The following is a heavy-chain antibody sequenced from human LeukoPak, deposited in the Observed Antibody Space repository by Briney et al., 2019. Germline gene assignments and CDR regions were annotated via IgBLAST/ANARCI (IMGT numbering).Heavy chain of an antibody. CDR1: GGSISSSNW. Sequence: SETLSLTCAVSGGSISSSNWWSWVRQPLGKGLEWIGEIYHSGSTNYNPSLKSRVTISVDKSKNQFSLKLSSVTAADTAVYYCAGIAVAAYYFDYWGQGTLVTVSS. J-gene: IGHJ4*02. CDR2: IYHSGST. V-gene: IGHV4-4*02. CDR3: AGIAVAAYYFDY. D-gene: IGHD6-19*01.